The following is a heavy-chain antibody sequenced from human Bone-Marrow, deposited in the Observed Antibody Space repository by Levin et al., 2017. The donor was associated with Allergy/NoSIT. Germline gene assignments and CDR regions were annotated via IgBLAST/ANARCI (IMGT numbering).Heavy chain of an antibody. V-gene: IGHV4-31*02. J-gene: IGHJ2*01. CDR3: AREGRDYYDSSGYSSQHWYFDL. D-gene: IGHD3-22*01. Sequence: SQTLSLTCPVSGGSISSGGYYWSWIRQHPGKGLEWIGYIYYSGSTYSNPSLKSRVTISVDTSKNQFSLKLSSVTAADTAVYYCAREGRDYYDSSGYSSQHWYFDLWGRGTLVTVSS. CDR1: GGSISSGGYY. CDR2: IYYSGST.